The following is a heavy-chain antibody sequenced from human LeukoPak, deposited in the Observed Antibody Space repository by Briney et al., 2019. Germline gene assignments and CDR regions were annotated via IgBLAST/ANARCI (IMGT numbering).Heavy chain of an antibody. CDR1: GLTVSTNY. V-gene: IGHV3-53*05. Sequence: GGSLRLSCAASGLTVSTNYMSWVRQAPGKGLNWVSVIYRAGPTYYADSVKGRFTISRDNSKNTLYLQMNSLRAEDTAVYYCARDSTYDSSGYYYSWGQGTLVTVSS. D-gene: IGHD3-22*01. CDR2: IYRAGPT. CDR3: ARDSTYDSSGYYYS. J-gene: IGHJ4*02.